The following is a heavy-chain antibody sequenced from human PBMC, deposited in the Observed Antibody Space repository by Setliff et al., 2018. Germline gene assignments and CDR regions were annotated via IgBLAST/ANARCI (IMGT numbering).Heavy chain of an antibody. J-gene: IGHJ4*02. Sequence: ASVKVSCKASGYTFTDYGISWVRQAPGQGLEWMGWISPYTGNTFYAPQFQGRVIMTTDTSTSTAYLEFKSLRSDDTAIYYCSRLVRFCTKISCQRLLGDDYWGQGALVTVSS. CDR1: GYTFTDYG. CDR3: SRLVRFCTKISCQRLLGDDY. CDR2: ISPYTGNT. V-gene: IGHV1-18*01. D-gene: IGHD2-2*01.